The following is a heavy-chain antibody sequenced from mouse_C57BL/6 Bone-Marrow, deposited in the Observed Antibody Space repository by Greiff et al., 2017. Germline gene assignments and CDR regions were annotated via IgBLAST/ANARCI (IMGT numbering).Heavy chain of an antibody. D-gene: IGHD2-1*01. J-gene: IGHJ4*01. CDR2: IYPGDGDT. Sequence: VMLVESGPELVKPGASVKISCKASGYAFSSSWMNWVKQRPGKGLEWIGRIYPGDGDTNYNGKFKGKATLTADKSSSTAYMQLSSLTSEDSAVYFCASPYGNFPYAMDYWGQGTSVTVSS. CDR1: GYAFSSSW. CDR3: ASPYGNFPYAMDY. V-gene: IGHV1-82*01.